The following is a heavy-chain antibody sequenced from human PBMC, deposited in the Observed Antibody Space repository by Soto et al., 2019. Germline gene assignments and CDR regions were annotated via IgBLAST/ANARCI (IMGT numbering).Heavy chain of an antibody. CDR2: INPNSGGT. V-gene: IGHV1-2*04. CDR1: GYTFTGYY. Sequence: ASVKVSCKASGYTFTGYYMHWVRQAPGQGLEWMGWINPNSGGTNYAQKFQGWVTMTRDTSISTAYMELSRLRSDDTAVYYCARADCSGGSCYSAYYYGMDVWGQGTTVTVSS. J-gene: IGHJ6*02. CDR3: ARADCSGGSCYSAYYYGMDV. D-gene: IGHD2-15*01.